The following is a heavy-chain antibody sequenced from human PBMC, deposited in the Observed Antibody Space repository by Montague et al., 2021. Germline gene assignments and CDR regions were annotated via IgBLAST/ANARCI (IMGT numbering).Heavy chain of an antibody. D-gene: IGHD6-19*01. CDR1: GFTFRTYG. CDR2: ITGSSSSI. Sequence: SLRLSCAAFGFTFRTYGMNWVRQAPGKGLEWVSYITGSSSSIYYADSVRGRFTISRDNPKNSLYLQMNSLRDEDTAVHYCARDSYSSGWYSAEYFQYWGQGTLVTVSS. J-gene: IGHJ1*01. V-gene: IGHV3-48*02. CDR3: ARDSYSSGWYSAEYFQY.